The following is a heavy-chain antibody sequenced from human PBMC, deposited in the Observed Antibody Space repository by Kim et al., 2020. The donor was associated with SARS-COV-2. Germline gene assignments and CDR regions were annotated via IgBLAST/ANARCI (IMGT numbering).Heavy chain of an antibody. V-gene: IGHV5-51*01. J-gene: IGHJ4*02. CDR3: ARHGRDGYNPDY. D-gene: IGHD5-12*01. Sequence: DSPSFQGQVTISADKSISTAYLQWSSLKASDTAMYYCARHGRDGYNPDYWGQGTLVTVSS.